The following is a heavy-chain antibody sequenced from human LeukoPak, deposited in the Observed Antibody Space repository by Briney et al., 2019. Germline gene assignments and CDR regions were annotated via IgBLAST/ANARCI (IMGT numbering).Heavy chain of an antibody. CDR3: ASSRDGYNLYYYYYMDV. V-gene: IGHV1-18*01. D-gene: IGHD5-24*01. CDR2: ISAYNGNT. Sequence: ASVTVSCKASGYTFSSYGISWVRQAPGQGPEWMGWISAYNGNTYYAQNLQGRVTMTTDTSTSTAYMELRSLRSEDTAVYYCASSRDGYNLYYYYYMDVWGKGTTVTVSS. CDR1: GYTFSSYG. J-gene: IGHJ6*03.